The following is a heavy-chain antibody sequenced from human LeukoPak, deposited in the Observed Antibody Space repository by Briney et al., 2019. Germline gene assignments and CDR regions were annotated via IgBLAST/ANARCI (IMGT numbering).Heavy chain of an antibody. Sequence: PSETLSLTCAVYGGSFSGYYWSWIRQPPGKGLEWIGEINHRGSTNYNPSLKSRVTISVDTSKNQFSLNLSSVTAADTAVYYCARGKYNRGYSYGNFDYWGQGTLVTVSS. J-gene: IGHJ4*02. CDR1: GGSFSGYY. CDR2: INHRGST. V-gene: IGHV4-34*01. D-gene: IGHD5-18*01. CDR3: ARGKYNRGYSYGNFDY.